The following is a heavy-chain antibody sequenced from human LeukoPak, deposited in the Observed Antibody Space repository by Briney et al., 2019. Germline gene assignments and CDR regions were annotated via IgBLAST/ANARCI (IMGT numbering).Heavy chain of an antibody. CDR2: ISYDGSNK. CDR3: ARDLGAAADYRGVY. CDR1: GFTFSSYA. D-gene: IGHD6-13*01. J-gene: IGHJ4*02. V-gene: IGHV3-30-3*01. Sequence: GGSLRLSCAASGFTFSSYAMHWVRQAPGKGLEWVAVISYDGSNKYYADSVKGRFTISRDNSKNTLYLQMNRLRAEDTAVYYCARDLGAAADYRGVYWGQGTLVTVSS.